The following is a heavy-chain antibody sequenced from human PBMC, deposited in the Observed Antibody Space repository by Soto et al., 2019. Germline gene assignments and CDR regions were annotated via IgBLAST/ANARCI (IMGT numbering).Heavy chain of an antibody. V-gene: IGHV3-21*01. J-gene: IGHJ4*02. Sequence: GGSLRLSCAASGFTFSSYSMNWVRQAPGKGLEWVSSISSSSSYIYYADSVKGRFTISRDNAKNSLYLQMNSLRAEDTAVYYCARVGFQLLAIDYWGKGTLVTVSS. CDR3: ARVGFQLLAIDY. CDR1: GFTFSSYS. CDR2: ISSSSSYI. D-gene: IGHD2-2*01.